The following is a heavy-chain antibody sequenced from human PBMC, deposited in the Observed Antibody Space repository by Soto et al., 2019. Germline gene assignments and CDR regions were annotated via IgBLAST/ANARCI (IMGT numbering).Heavy chain of an antibody. CDR3: ARDSTLLRYFDWSPFDY. V-gene: IGHV3-74*01. Sequence: PGGSLRLSCAASGFTFSSYWMHWVRQAPGKGLVWVSRINSDGSSTSYADSVKGRFTISRDNAKNTLYLQMNSLRAEDTAVYYCARDSTLLRYFDWSPFDYWGQGTLVTSPQ. D-gene: IGHD3-9*01. CDR1: GFTFSSYW. CDR2: INSDGSST. J-gene: IGHJ4*02.